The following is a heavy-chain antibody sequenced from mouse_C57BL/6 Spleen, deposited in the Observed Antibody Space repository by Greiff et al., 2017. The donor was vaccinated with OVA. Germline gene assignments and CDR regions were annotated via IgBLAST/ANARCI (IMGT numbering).Heavy chain of an antibody. V-gene: IGHV1-55*01. CDR1: GYTFTSYW. Sequence: QVQLQQPGAELVKPGASVKMSCKASGYTFTSYWITWVKQRPGQGLEWIGDIYPGSGSTNYNEKFKSKATLTVDTSSSTAYMQLSSLTSEDSAVYYCARGITTRRGFAYWGQGTLVTVSA. J-gene: IGHJ3*01. CDR3: ARGITTRRGFAY. CDR2: IYPGSGST. D-gene: IGHD1-1*01.